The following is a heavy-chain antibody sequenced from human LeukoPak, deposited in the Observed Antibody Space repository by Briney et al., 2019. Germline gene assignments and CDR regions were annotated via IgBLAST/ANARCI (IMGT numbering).Heavy chain of an antibody. CDR1: GFTFSGYN. D-gene: IGHD5-18*01. CDR2: ISSSSSVI. Sequence: GGSLRLSCAASGFTFSGYNMNWIRQTPGKGLEWVSYISSSSSVIYYPDSVKGRFTISRDNAKNSLYLQMNSLTAEDTAVYYCARDRRGDSYGPLDSWGQGTLVTVSS. J-gene: IGHJ4*02. CDR3: ARDRRGDSYGPLDS. V-gene: IGHV3-48*01.